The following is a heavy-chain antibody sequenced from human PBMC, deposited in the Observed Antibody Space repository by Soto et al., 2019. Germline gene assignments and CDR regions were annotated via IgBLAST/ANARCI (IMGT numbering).Heavy chain of an antibody. CDR1: GGTFSSYA. CDR2: IIPIFGTA. V-gene: IGHV1-69*13. D-gene: IGHD6-13*01. Sequence: GASVKVSCKASGGTFSSYAISWVRQAPGQGLEWMGGIIPIFGTANYAQKFQGRVTITADESTSTAYMELSSLRSGDTAVYYCARDNSSSWYGYYYYGMDVWGRGTTVTVSS. J-gene: IGHJ6*02. CDR3: ARDNSSSWYGYYYYGMDV.